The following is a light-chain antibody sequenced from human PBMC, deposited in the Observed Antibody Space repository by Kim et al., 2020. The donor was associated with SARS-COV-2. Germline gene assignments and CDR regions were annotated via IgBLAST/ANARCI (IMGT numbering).Light chain of an antibody. CDR2: KDS. V-gene: IGLV3-9*01. Sequence: SYELTQPLSVSVALGQTAKITCGGNNIGHKYVHWYQQKPGQAPVLVMYKDSSRPSGIPERFSGSNSGNTATLTISRAQAGDEAEYYCQVWDSSTEVFGRGTQLTV. J-gene: IGLJ3*02. CDR1: NIGHKY. CDR3: QVWDSSTEV.